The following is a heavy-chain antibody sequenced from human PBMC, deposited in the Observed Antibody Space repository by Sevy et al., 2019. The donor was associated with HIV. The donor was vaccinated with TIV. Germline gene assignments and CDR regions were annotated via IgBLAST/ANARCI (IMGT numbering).Heavy chain of an antibody. CDR2: LQSGGST. Sequence: GGSPRLSCEVSGFTVSSKYVSWVRQAPGKGLEWVSVLQSGGSTHYADSVKGRFTISRDNSKNTLYLQMNSLRAEDTAVYYCTRSLASGYFVTFDHWGQGALVTVSS. J-gene: IGHJ4*02. D-gene: IGHD5-12*01. CDR3: TRSLASGYFVTFDH. V-gene: IGHV3-53*01. CDR1: GFTVSSKY.